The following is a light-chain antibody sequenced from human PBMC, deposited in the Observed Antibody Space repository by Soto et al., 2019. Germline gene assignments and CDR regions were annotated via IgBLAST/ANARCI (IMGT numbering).Light chain of an antibody. V-gene: IGLV1-40*01. J-gene: IGLJ3*02. CDR3: QSYDSSLSGWV. CDR2: VNS. CDR1: SSNIGAGYG. Sequence: QSVLTQPPSVSGAPGQWVTISCTGNSSNIGAGYGVHWYQQLPGTAPKLLIYVNSNRPSGVPDRFSGSKSGTSASLAITGLQAEDEADYYCQSYDSSLSGWVFGGGTKLTVL.